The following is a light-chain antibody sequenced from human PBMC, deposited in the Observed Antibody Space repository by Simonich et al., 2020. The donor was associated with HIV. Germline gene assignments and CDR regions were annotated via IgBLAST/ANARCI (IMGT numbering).Light chain of an antibody. CDR2: DAS. CDR3: QQFNSYPQFT. J-gene: IGKJ3*01. Sequence: IQMTQSPSSVSASVGDRVTTTCRASQGISSALAWYQQKPGKAPKLLIYDASSLESGVPSRFSGSGSGTDFTLTISSLQPEDFATYYCQQFNSYPQFTFGPGTKVDIK. CDR1: QGISSA. V-gene: IGKV1-13*02.